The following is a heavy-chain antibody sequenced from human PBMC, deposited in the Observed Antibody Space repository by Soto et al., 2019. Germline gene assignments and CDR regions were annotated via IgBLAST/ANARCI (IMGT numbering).Heavy chain of an antibody. Sequence: SQTLSLACAISGDIVSSNSAAWNWIRQSPSRGLEWLGRTYYRSKWYNDYAVSVKSRITINPDTSKNQFSLQLNSVTPEDTAVYYCARDKDIVVVPAAIRAYYYYGMDVWGQVTTFTVS. CDR3: ARDKDIVVVPAAIRAYYYYGMDV. V-gene: IGHV6-1*01. J-gene: IGHJ6*02. D-gene: IGHD2-2*02. CDR1: GDIVSSNSAA. CDR2: TYYRSKWYN.